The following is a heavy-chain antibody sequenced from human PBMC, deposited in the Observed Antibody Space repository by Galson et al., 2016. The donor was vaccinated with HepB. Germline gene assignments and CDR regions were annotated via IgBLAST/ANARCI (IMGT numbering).Heavy chain of an antibody. CDR2: IDWNDDK. Sequence: PALVKPTQTLTLTCTFSGFSLSTSGMCVSWIRQPPGKALEWLALIDWNDDKYYSTSLKTRLSISKDTSKNQVVLTVTNMDPVDTATYFCARIQGINYYGSGYYYGMDVWGQGTTVTVSS. CDR3: ARIQGINYYGSGYYYGMDV. D-gene: IGHD3-10*01. J-gene: IGHJ6*02. CDR1: GFSLSTSGMC. V-gene: IGHV2-70*01.